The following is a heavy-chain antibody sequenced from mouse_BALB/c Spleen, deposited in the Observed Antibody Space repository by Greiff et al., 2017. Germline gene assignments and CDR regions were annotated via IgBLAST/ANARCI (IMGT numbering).Heavy chain of an antibody. J-gene: IGHJ3*01. CDR3: ARGPPAGPGFAY. D-gene: IGHD1-2*01. CDR2: INPSSGYT. Sequence: VNVVESGAELARPGASVKMSCKASGYTFTSYTMHWVKQRPGQGLEWIGYINPSSGYTNYNQKFKDKATLTADKSSSTAYMQLSSLTSEDSAVYYCARGPPAGPGFAYWGQGTLVTVSA. V-gene: IGHV1-4*01. CDR1: GYTFTSYT.